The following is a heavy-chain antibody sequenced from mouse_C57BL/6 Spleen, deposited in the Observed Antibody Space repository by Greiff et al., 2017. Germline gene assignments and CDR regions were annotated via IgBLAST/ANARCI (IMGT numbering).Heavy chain of an antibody. Sequence: QVQLQQSGPELVKPGASVKISCKASGYSFTSYYIHWVKQRPGQGLEWIGWIYPGSGNTKYNEKFKGKATLTADTSSSTAYMQLSSLTSEDSAVYYCATYYGSSYGYCDYWGQGTTLTVSS. CDR2: IYPGSGNT. D-gene: IGHD1-1*01. V-gene: IGHV1-66*01. CDR3: ATYYGSSYGYCDY. J-gene: IGHJ2*01. CDR1: GYSFTSYY.